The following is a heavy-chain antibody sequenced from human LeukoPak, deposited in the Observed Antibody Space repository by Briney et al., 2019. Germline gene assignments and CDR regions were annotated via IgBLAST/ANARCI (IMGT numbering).Heavy chain of an antibody. CDR1: GFTFSSYW. CDR2: IKQDGSEK. CDR3: ARSLLISYYYYGMDV. J-gene: IGHJ6*02. V-gene: IGHV3-7*01. Sequence: GGSLRLSCAASGFTFSSYWMSWVRQAPGKGLEWVANIKQDGSEKYYVDSVKGRFTISRDNSKNTLYLQMNSLRAEDTAVYYCARSLLISYYYYGMDVWGQGTTVTVSS. D-gene: IGHD3-3*02.